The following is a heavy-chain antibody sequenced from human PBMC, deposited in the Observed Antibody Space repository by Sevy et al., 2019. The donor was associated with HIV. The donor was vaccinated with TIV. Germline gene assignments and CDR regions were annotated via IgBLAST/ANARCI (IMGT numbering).Heavy chain of an antibody. CDR3: ARVTRYCSSTSCYHYYYYGMDV. J-gene: IGHJ6*02. V-gene: IGHV3-30-3*01. D-gene: IGHD2-2*01. CDR2: ISYDGSNK. Sequence: GGSLRLSCAASGFTFSSYAMHWVRQAPGKGLEWVAVISYDGSNKYYADSVKGRFTISRDNSKNTLYLQMNSLGAEDTAVYYCARVTRYCSSTSCYHYYYYGMDVWGQGTTVTVSS. CDR1: GFTFSSYA.